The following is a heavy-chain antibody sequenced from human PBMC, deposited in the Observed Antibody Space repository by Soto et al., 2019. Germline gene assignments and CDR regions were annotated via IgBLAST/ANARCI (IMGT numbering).Heavy chain of an antibody. CDR1: GFSLSTYGVG. V-gene: IGHV2-5*02. Sequence: QITLKESGPTLVKPTQPLTLTCTFSGFSLSTYGVGVGWIRQPPGKALEWLALIYWDDDRRYSPSLKSRLTITKDTSKIQVVLTVTNMDPVDPATYYGAQADFHTPSATTGFDTWGPGTLVTVYS. CDR2: IYWDDDR. CDR3: AQADFHTPSATTGFDT. J-gene: IGHJ5*01. D-gene: IGHD1-26*01.